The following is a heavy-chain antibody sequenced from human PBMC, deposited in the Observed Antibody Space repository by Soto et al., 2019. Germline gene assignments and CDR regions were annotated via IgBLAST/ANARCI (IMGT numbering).Heavy chain of an antibody. Sequence: EVQLVESGGGLVQPGGSLRLSCAASGFTFSTYWMHWVRQAPEKGLVWVSSIKGDASTTSYADSVQGRFTISRDNAKNTLYLQMNSLRADEDTAVYYCARGGLKSYWFDPWGQGTLVTVSS. J-gene: IGHJ5*02. V-gene: IGHV3-74*01. D-gene: IGHD3-10*01. CDR3: ARGGLKSYWFDP. CDR2: IKGDASTT. CDR1: GFTFSTYW.